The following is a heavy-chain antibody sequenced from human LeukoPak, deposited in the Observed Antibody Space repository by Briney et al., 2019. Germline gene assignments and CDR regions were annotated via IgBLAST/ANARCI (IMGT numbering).Heavy chain of an antibody. Sequence: ASVKVSCKAPGYTFTSYYMHWVRQAPGQGLVWMGIINPSGGSTSYAQKFQGRVTMTRDTSTSTVYMELSSLRSEDTAVYYCASPGESVVVVAASLDYWGQGTLVTVSS. V-gene: IGHV1-46*01. J-gene: IGHJ4*02. CDR1: GYTFTSYY. D-gene: IGHD2-15*01. CDR2: INPSGGST. CDR3: ASPGESVVVVAASLDY.